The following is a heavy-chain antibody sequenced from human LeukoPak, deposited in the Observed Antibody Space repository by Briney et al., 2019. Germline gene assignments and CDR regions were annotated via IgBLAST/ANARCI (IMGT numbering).Heavy chain of an antibody. J-gene: IGHJ6*02. Sequence: SETLSLTCAVYGGSFRRHCWTGIHQPSRKGLQWLGEPDDGGRTSYNPSIKGRDFTFADMCKNQFSLKLTSVSAAASAVYFCERGKINGYYDFLTGYKGPDFSYLLDVWGQGTTVTVSS. D-gene: IGHD3-9*01. CDR2: PDDGGRT. V-gene: IGHV4-34*01. CDR3: ERGKINGYYDFLTGYKGPDFSYLLDV. CDR1: GGSFRRHC.